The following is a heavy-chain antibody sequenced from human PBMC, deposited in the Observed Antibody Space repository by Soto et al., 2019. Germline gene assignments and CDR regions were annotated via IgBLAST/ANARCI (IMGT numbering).Heavy chain of an antibody. CDR1: GGSFSGYY. CDR3: ARDMFGWLRLFGY. V-gene: IGHV4-34*01. CDR2: INHSGST. D-gene: IGHD5-12*01. Sequence: SETLSLTCAVYGGSFSGYYWTWIRQPPGTGLEWIGEINHSGSTNYNPSLKSRVTISVDTSKNQFSLKLTSVTAADTAVYYCARDMFGWLRLFGYWGQGTLVTVSS. J-gene: IGHJ4*02.